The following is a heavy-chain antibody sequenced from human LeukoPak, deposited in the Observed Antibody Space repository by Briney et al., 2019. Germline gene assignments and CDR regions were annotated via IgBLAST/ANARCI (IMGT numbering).Heavy chain of an antibody. CDR1: GGSITTYY. V-gene: IGHV4-59*01. CDR2: VFHTGSA. J-gene: IGHJ6*02. CDR3: AKGGSTNFYYGDV. Sequence: SETLSLTCTVSGGSITTYYWSWIRQSPGKGLEWIGYVFHTGSASYNPSLESRVTIEVDTSKNQFSLRLNSVTAADTAVCYCAKGGSTNFYYGDVWGQGTTVTVSS. D-gene: IGHD2/OR15-2a*01.